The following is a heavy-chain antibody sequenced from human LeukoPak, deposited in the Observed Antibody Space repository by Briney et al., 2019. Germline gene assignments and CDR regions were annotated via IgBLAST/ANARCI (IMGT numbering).Heavy chain of an antibody. V-gene: IGHV3-7*01. CDR3: VKVAKYYYGSETYYFFEH. D-gene: IGHD3-10*01. CDR2: INQDGTEK. J-gene: IGHJ4*02. Sequence: GGSLRLSCAASGFTFSSYWMSWVRQAPGKGLEWVANINQDGTEKYYVDSVKGRFTISRDNAKNLLDLQMNSLRVEDTGIYYCVKVAKYYYGSETYYFFEHWGQGTPVTASS. CDR1: GFTFSSYW.